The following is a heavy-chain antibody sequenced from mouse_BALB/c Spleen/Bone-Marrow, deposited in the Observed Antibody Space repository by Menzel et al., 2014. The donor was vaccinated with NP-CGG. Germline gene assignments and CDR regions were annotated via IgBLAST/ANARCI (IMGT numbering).Heavy chain of an antibody. V-gene: IGHV4-2*02. CDR2: INPGSSTI. CDR3: ARLGHYGYHGN. J-gene: IGHJ2*01. Sequence: EVNVVESGGGLVQPGGSLNLACVASGFDFGGYWMSWARLAPGKGLEWIGEINPGSSTINCSPSLKDKFIISRDNAKNTLCLQMSKVRSEDTALYYCARLGHYGYHGNWGQGTTLTVSS. D-gene: IGHD1-2*01. CDR1: GFDFGGYW.